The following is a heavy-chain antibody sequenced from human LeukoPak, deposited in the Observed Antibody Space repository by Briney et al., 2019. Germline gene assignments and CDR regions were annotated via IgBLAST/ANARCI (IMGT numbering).Heavy chain of an antibody. CDR3: IREGSGWYTDY. J-gene: IGHJ4*02. Sequence: PGGSLQLSCAASGFTFSGSPMHWVRQASGKGLEWVGRVRSKVNSYATAYAASVKGRFTISRDDSKNTAYLQMNSLKTEDTAVYYYIREGSGWYTDYWGQGTLVTVSS. CDR2: VRSKVNSYAT. V-gene: IGHV3-73*01. D-gene: IGHD6-19*01. CDR1: GFTFSGSP.